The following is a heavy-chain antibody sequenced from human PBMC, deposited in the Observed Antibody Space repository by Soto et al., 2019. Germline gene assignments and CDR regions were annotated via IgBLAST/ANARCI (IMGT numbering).Heavy chain of an antibody. J-gene: IGHJ6*02. CDR2: INAGNGNT. CDR1: GYTFTSYA. V-gene: IGHV1-3*01. Sequence: GASVKVSCKSSGYTFTSYAVHWVRQAPGQRLEWMAWINAGNGNTKYSQKLQGRVTMTTDTSTSTAYMELRSLRSDDTAVYYCARGGPAGDYIWGPTAYYYGMDVWGQGTTVTVSS. CDR3: ARGGPAGDYIWGPTAYYYGMDV. D-gene: IGHD4-17*01.